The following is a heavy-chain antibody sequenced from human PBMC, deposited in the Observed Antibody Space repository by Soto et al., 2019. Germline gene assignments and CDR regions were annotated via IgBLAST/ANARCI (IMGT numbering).Heavy chain of an antibody. Sequence: PSETLSLTCAVYGGSFSGYYWSWIRRPPGKGLEWIGEINHSGSTNYNPSLKSRVTISVDTSKNQFSLKLSSVTAADTAVYYCAYETSNYGFVEFDYWGQGTLVTVSS. D-gene: IGHD3-3*01. CDR1: GGSFSGYY. V-gene: IGHV4-34*01. CDR3: AYETSNYGFVEFDY. CDR2: INHSGST. J-gene: IGHJ4*02.